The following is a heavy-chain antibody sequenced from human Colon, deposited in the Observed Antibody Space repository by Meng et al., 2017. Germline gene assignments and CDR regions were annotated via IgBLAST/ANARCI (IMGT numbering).Heavy chain of an antibody. D-gene: IGHD2-2*01. Sequence: LRGSGPGLVKPSGTLSLTCAVSGGSISSSNWWSWVRQPPGKGLEWIGEIYHSGSTNYNPSLKSRVTISVDKSKNQFSLKLSSVTAADTAVYYCASGRKYCSSTSCYGQFDYWGQGTLVTVSS. V-gene: IGHV4-4*02. CDR1: GGSISSSNW. J-gene: IGHJ4*02. CDR3: ASGRKYCSSTSCYGQFDY. CDR2: IYHSGST.